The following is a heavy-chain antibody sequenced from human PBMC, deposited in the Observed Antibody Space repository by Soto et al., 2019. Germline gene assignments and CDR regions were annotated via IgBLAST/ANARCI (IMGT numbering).Heavy chain of an antibody. CDR1: GFTFSNHG. J-gene: IGHJ4*02. D-gene: IGHD3-22*01. CDR2: ISYDGDKK. CDR3: ARLMYSFDSNVYSIDH. Sequence: PGGSLRLSCAASGFTFSNHGMHWVRQAPGKGLDWVAAISYDGDKKYYADSVKGRFSISRDDSKNTLYLQMNSLRPEDTAIYYCARLMYSFDSNVYSIDHWGQVTLVTVSS. V-gene: IGHV3-30*03.